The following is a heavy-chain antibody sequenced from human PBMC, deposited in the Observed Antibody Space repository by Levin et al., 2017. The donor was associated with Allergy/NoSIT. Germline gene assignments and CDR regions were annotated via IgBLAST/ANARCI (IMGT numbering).Heavy chain of an antibody. Sequence: SETLSLTCAVSGGSFSNYYWSFIRQPPGKGLEWIGEINHRGNTNYNPFLKSRVTISIDTSKNQFSLTLTSLTAADTAEYYCARGADVLTGHARKNSVDSWGQGTLVTVSS. V-gene: IGHV4-34*01. D-gene: IGHD3-9*01. J-gene: IGHJ4*02. CDR1: GGSFSNYY. CDR3: ARGADVLTGHARKNSVDS. CDR2: INHRGNT.